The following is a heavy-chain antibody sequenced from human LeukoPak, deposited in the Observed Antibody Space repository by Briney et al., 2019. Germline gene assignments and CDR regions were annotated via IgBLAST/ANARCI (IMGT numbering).Heavy chain of an antibody. J-gene: IGHJ3*02. V-gene: IGHV1-69*05. D-gene: IGHD2-21*01. Sequence: SVKVSCKASGGTFSSYAISWVRQAPGQGLEWMGGIIPIFGTANYAQKFQGRVTITTDESTSTAYMELSSLRSEDTAVYYCARNLDPCGGDCDEVYRAFDIWGQGTMVTVSS. CDR1: GGTFSSYA. CDR2: IIPIFGTA. CDR3: ARNLDPCGGDCDEVYRAFDI.